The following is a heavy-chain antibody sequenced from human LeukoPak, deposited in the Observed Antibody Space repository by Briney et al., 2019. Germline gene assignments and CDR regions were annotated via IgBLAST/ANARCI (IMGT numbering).Heavy chain of an antibody. Sequence: GGPLRLPCGVSGFTFSIYAVSWLASSPGEAREWVSTISGSGYRTNYADSVKGRFTIYRDNSKKTLYLKMNSLRAEDTAVYYCAKAGLDCTSGICHLDYWGQGTLVTVSS. V-gene: IGHV3-23*01. CDR3: AKAGLDCTSGICHLDY. CDR2: ISGSGYRT. CDR1: GFTFSIYA. D-gene: IGHD2-8*01. J-gene: IGHJ4*02.